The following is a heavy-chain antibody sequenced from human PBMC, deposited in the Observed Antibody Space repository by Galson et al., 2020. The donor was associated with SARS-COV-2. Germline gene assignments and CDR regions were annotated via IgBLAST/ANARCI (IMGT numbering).Heavy chain of an antibody. V-gene: IGHV4-34*01. CDR2: INHSGST. D-gene: IGHD1-1*01. CDR3: ARKNWKVFYYYYGMDV. J-gene: IGHJ6*02. CDR1: GGSLGATY. Sequence: SETLSLTCAVYGGSLGATYWSWIRQPPGKGLEWLGEINHSGSTTYNPSLKSRVTISVDTSKNQFSLKVNSVIAADTAVYYCARKNWKVFYYYYGMDVWGQGTTVTVSS.